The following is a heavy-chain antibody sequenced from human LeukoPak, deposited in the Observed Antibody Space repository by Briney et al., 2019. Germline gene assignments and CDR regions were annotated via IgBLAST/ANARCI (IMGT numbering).Heavy chain of an antibody. D-gene: IGHD6-13*01. Sequence: SETLSLTCAVSGGSTSTYYWSWIRQPPGKGLEWIGSFHYSGDTNYNPSLKSRVTISVATSQNQFSLKLRSVTAADTAVYYCATGQQLAYYWGQGTLVTVSS. CDR3: ATGQQLAYY. CDR2: FHYSGDT. CDR1: GGSTSTYY. J-gene: IGHJ4*02. V-gene: IGHV4-59*01.